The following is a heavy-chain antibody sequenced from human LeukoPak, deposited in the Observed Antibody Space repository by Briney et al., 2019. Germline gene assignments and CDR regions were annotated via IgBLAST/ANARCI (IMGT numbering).Heavy chain of an antibody. CDR2: IYPGDSDT. Sequence: GESLKTSCKGSGYSFTSYWIGWVRQMPGKGPEWMGIIYPGDSDTRYSPSFQGQVTISADKSISTAYLQWSSLKASDTAMYYCASSPYNWNGAGNFDYWGQGTLVTVSS. CDR1: GYSFTSYW. V-gene: IGHV5-51*01. CDR3: ASSPYNWNGAGNFDY. D-gene: IGHD1-1*01. J-gene: IGHJ4*02.